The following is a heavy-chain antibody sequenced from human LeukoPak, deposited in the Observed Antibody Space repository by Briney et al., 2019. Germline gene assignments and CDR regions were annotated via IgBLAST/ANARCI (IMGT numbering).Heavy chain of an antibody. CDR1: GYTFTSYG. CDR3: ARDNYGSGSYYATDSWFDP. Sequence: ASMKVSCKASGYTFTSYGISWVRQAPGQGLEWMGWISAYNGNTNYAQKLQGRVTMTTDTSTSTAYMELRSLRSDDTAVYYCARDNYGSGSYYATDSWFDPWGQGTLVTVSS. J-gene: IGHJ5*02. V-gene: IGHV1-18*01. CDR2: ISAYNGNT. D-gene: IGHD3-10*01.